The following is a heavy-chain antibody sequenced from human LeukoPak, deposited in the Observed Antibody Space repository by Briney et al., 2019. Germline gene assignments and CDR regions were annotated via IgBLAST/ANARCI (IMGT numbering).Heavy chain of an antibody. V-gene: IGHV3-48*01. D-gene: IGHD6-19*01. CDR1: GFTFSSNS. CDR2: IKSSSSTI. J-gene: IGHJ4*02. Sequence: GGSLRLSCVVSGFTFSSNSMNWVGQAPGKGLEWVSYIKSSSSTIHCADSVKGRFTVSRDNAKNSLYLQMNSLRAEDTGVYYCARGSSGLEDYWGQGTLVIVSS. CDR3: ARGSSGLEDY.